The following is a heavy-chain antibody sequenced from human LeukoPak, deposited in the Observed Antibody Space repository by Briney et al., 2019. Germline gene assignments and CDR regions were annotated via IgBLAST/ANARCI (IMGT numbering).Heavy chain of an antibody. V-gene: IGHV4-34*01. CDR1: GGSFSGYY. CDR2: INHSGST. D-gene: IGHD3-10*01. CDR3: ARGGRSMVQGVINYYYYYMDV. J-gene: IGHJ6*03. Sequence: SETQSLTCAVYGGSFSGYYWSWIRQPPGKGLEWIGEINHSGSTNYNPSLKSRVTISVDTSKNQFSLKLSSVTAADTAVYYCARGGRSMVQGVINYYYYYMDVWGKGTTVTVSS.